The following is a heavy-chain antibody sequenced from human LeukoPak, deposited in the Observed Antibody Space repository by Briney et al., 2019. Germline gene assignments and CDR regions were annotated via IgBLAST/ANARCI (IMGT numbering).Heavy chain of an antibody. J-gene: IGHJ4*02. CDR3: AKRSPWTTVVTPGYYFDY. Sequence: GGSLRLSCAAPGFTFSSYAMSWVRQAPGKGLEWVSAISGSGGSTYYADSVKGRFTISRDNSKNTLYLQMNSLRAEDTAVYYCAKRSPWTTVVTPGYYFDYWGQGTLVTVSS. D-gene: IGHD4-23*01. V-gene: IGHV3-23*01. CDR2: ISGSGGST. CDR1: GFTFSSYA.